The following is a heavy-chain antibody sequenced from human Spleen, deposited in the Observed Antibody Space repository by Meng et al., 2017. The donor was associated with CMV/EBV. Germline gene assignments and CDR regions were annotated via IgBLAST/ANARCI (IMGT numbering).Heavy chain of an antibody. Sequence: QVQLVQSGAEVKKSGSSVKVSCKASGGTFGNYAMNWVRQAPGQGLEWMGGIIPILGISNYAQKFQGRVTATADKSTRTAYMELSSLTSEDTAVYYCARDDPGDPLDFWGQGTLVTVSS. CDR3: ARDDPGDPLDF. J-gene: IGHJ4*02. V-gene: IGHV1-69*10. CDR2: IIPILGIS. D-gene: IGHD3-16*01. CDR1: GGTFGNYA.